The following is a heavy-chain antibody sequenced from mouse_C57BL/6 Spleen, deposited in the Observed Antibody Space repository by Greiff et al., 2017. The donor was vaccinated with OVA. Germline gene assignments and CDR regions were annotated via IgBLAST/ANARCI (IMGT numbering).Heavy chain of an antibody. V-gene: IGHV1-34*01. J-gene: IGHJ2*01. Sequence: VQLQQPGTELVKPGASVKLSCKASGYTFTSYWMHWVKQSPGKSLEWIGYIYPNNGGNGYNQKFKGKATLTVDKSSSTAYMELRSLTSEDSAVYYCASRSGGNYFDYWGQGTTLTVSS. CDR2: IYPNNGGN. CDR3: ASRSGGNYFDY. D-gene: IGHD4-1*01. CDR1: GYTFTSYW.